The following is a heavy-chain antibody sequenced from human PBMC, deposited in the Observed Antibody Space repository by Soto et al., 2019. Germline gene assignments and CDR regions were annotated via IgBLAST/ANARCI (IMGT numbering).Heavy chain of an antibody. CDR1: GCNLTTNA. CDR3: ASRSSGWYFDY. D-gene: IGHD6-19*01. Sequence: GGSLRLPCAVSGCNLTTNAIKWVRQAPGKGLEWVSVISGSGGSTYYADSVKGRFTISRDNSKNTLYLQMISLRAEDTAVYYCASRSSGWYFDYRGQGTLVTVSS. CDR2: ISGSGGST. V-gene: IGHV3-23*01. J-gene: IGHJ4*02.